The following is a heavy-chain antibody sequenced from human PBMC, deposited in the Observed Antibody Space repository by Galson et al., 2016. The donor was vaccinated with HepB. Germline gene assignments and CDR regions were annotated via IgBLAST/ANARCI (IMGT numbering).Heavy chain of an antibody. Sequence: SVKVSCKASGGTFSSFAFNWVRRAPGQGLEWMGLIIPFFHTTHYAQKFQDRVTFTADESTSTAYMELSSLTSEDTAVYYCASPTYYYDSSGFSHWGQGTLVAVSS. CDR3: ASPTYYYDSSGFSH. V-gene: IGHV1-69*13. CDR1: GGTFSSFA. J-gene: IGHJ4*02. CDR2: IIPFFHTT. D-gene: IGHD3-22*01.